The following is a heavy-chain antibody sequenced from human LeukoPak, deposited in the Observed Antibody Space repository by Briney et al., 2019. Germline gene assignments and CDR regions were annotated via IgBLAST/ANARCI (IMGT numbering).Heavy chain of an antibody. V-gene: IGHV1-46*01. Sequence: GASVKVSCKASGYTFTSYYMHWVRQAPGQGLEWMGIINPSGGSTSYAQKFQGRVTMTRDTSTSTVYMELSSLRSEDAAVYYCAKAPVTTCRGAFCYPFDYWGLGTLVTVSS. D-gene: IGHD2-15*01. CDR2: INPSGGST. CDR1: GYTFTSYY. CDR3: AKAPVTTCRGAFCYPFDY. J-gene: IGHJ4*02.